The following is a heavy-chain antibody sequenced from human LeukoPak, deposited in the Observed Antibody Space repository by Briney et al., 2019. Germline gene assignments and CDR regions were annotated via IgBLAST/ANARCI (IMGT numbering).Heavy chain of an antibody. CDR1: GFTFSSYS. D-gene: IGHD3-10*01. J-gene: IGHJ4*02. CDR3: AREGLYGSGSYYSPVIDY. Sequence: PGGSLRLSCAASGFTFSSYSMNWVRQAPGKGLEWVSSISSSSYIYYADSVKGRFTISRDNAKNSLYLQMNSLRAEDTAVYYCAREGLYGSGSYYSPVIDYWGQGTLVTVSS. CDR2: ISSSSYI. V-gene: IGHV3-21*01.